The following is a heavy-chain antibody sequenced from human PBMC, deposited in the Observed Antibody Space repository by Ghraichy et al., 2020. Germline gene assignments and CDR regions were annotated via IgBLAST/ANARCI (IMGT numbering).Heavy chain of an antibody. V-gene: IGHV1-69*13. CDR2: IIPIFGTA. CDR3: ARDIDFVASGGGGYYFDY. Sequence: SVKVSCKASGGTFSSYAISWVRQAPGQGLEWMGGIIPIFGTANYAQKFQGRVTITADESTSTAYMELSSLRSEDTAVYYCARDIDFVASGGGGYYFDYWGQGTLVTVSS. CDR1: GGTFSSYA. D-gene: IGHD3-3*01. J-gene: IGHJ4*02.